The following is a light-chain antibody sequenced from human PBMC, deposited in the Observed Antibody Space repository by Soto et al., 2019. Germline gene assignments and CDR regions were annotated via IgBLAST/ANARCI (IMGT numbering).Light chain of an antibody. V-gene: IGKV1-6*01. CDR2: AAS. CDR3: LQDYNYPRT. J-gene: IGKJ1*01. Sequence: AIQMTQSPSSLSASVGDRVTITCRARQGIRNDLGWYQQKPWKAPKLLIYAASSLQSGVPSRFSGSGSGTDFTLTISSLQPEDFATYYCLQDYNYPRTFGQGTKVEIK. CDR1: QGIRND.